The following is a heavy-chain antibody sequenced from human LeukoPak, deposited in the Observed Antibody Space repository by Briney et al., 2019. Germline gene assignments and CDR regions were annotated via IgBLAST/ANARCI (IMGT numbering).Heavy chain of an antibody. J-gene: IGHJ5*02. CDR3: AKDHAGAGTSNWFAP. D-gene: IGHD6-19*01. CDR1: GYTSTGYY. Sequence: VASAKVSCKASGYTSTGYYMHGVRQAPGQGHESMGRINPNSGGTNYAQKFQGRVTMTRDTSISTAYMELSRLRSDDTAVYYCAKDHAGAGTSNWFAPWGQGTLVTVSS. CDR2: INPNSGGT. V-gene: IGHV1-2*06.